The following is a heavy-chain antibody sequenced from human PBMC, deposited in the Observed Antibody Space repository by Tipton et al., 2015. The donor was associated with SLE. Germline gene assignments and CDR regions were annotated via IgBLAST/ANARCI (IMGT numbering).Heavy chain of an antibody. D-gene: IGHD5/OR15-5a*01. J-gene: IGHJ2*01. Sequence: TLSLTCTVSGGSISSSSYYWAWIRHPPGKGLEWIGSIYYSGSTYYNPSLKSRVTISVDTSKNQFSLKLSSVTAADTAVYYCARGPLLDLWGRGTLVTVSS. CDR1: GGSISSSSYY. CDR2: IYYSGST. CDR3: ARGPLLDL. V-gene: IGHV4-39*07.